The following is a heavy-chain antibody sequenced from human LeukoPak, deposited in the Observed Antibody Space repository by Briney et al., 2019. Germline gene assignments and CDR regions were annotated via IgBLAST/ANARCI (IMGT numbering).Heavy chain of an antibody. Sequence: GGSLRLSCAASGFTFSSYAMSWVRQAPGKGLEWVSVISGSGGSTSYADSVKGRFTISRDNSKNTLYLQMNSLRAEDTAVFYCARWYCSGGTCYSDYWGQGTLVSVSS. CDR1: GFTFSSYA. D-gene: IGHD2-15*01. CDR3: ARWYCSGGTCYSDY. J-gene: IGHJ4*02. CDR2: ISGSGGST. V-gene: IGHV3-23*01.